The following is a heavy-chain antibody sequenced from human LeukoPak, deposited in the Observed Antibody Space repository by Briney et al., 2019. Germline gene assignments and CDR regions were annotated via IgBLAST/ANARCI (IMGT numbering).Heavy chain of an antibody. J-gene: IGHJ4*02. CDR1: GYTFSSYG. V-gene: IGHV1-18*01. D-gene: IGHD3-16*01. CDR3: ARVFYDYVWGSSDY. CDR2: ISAFNGNT. Sequence: ASVKVSCKASGYTFSSYGISWVRQAPGQGPEWKGWISAFNGNTNYAQKLQGRVTMTTDTSTSTAYMELRSLRSDDTAVYYCARVFYDYVWGSSDYWGQGTLVTVSS.